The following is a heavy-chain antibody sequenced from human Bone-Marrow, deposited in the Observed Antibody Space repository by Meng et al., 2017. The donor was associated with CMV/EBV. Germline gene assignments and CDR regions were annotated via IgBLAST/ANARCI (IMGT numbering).Heavy chain of an antibody. Sequence: GGSLRLSCAASGFIFSNAWMSWVRQSPGKGLEWVGRIKSKTDGGTTDYAAPVKGRFTISRDDSKNTLYLQMNSLKSEDTAVYYCTTGPQRSGSGVFDIWGQGTMVTVSS. CDR2: IKSKTDGGTT. CDR1: GFIFSNAW. J-gene: IGHJ3*02. CDR3: TTGPQRSGSGVFDI. V-gene: IGHV3-15*01. D-gene: IGHD3-10*01.